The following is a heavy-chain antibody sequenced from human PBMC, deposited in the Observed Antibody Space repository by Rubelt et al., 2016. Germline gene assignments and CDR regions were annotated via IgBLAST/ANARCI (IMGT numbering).Heavy chain of an antibody. V-gene: IGHV4-31*03. J-gene: IGHJ4*02. Sequence: QVQLQQWGAGLLKPSETLSLTCTVSGGSISSGGYYWSWIRQHPGKGLEWIGYIYYSGSTYYNPSLKSRVTISVDTSKNQFSLKLSSVTAADTAVYYCASGPRWGSGSYYMHSSRLGRRLYFDYWGQGTLVTVSS. CDR2: IYYSGST. CDR3: ASGPRWGSGSYYMHSSRLGRRLYFDY. D-gene: IGHD3-10*01. CDR1: GGSISSGGYY.